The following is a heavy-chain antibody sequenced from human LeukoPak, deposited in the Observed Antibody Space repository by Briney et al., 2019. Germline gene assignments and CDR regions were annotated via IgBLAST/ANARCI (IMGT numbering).Heavy chain of an antibody. CDR1: GGSFSGYY. CDR2: INHSGST. V-gene: IGHV4-34*01. CDR3: ARENWRDGYVGSK. D-gene: IGHD5-24*01. Sequence: SETLSLTCAVYGGSFSGYYWSWIRQPPGKGLEWIGEINHSGSTNYNPSLKSRVTISVDTSENTLSLKLNSVTAADTAVYYCARENWRDGYVGSKWGQGTLVTVSS. J-gene: IGHJ4*02.